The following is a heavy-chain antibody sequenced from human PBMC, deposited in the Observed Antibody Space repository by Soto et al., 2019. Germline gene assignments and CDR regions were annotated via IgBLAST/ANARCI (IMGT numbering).Heavy chain of an antibody. CDR1: GFSLSTSGVG. Sequence: QITLKESGPTLVKPTQTLTLTCTFSGFSLSTSGVGVGWIRQPPGKALEWLALIYWDDDKRYSPSLKSRLTNPKDTYKNQVVLTMTNMDHVDTATYYCARRIAAPGYFDYWGQGTLVTVSS. CDR2: IYWDDDK. J-gene: IGHJ4*02. V-gene: IGHV2-5*02. CDR3: ARRIAAPGYFDY. D-gene: IGHD6-6*01.